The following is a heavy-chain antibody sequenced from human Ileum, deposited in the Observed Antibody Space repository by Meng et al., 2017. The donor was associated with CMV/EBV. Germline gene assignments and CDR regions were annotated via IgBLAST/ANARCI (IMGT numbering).Heavy chain of an antibody. CDR1: CASVSRIHNY. CDR2: ISNSWNI. Sequence: ESGRVMWKPSYLLPLPCTSACASVSRIHNYGRRIPQHAGDGLEWIGYISNSWNIFYTPAFESRVSISLDTSKNQFSLNLTSVTAADTGVFYCIRSSWYNWFDPWGQGALVTVSS. D-gene: IGHD6-13*01. J-gene: IGHJ5*02. CDR3: IRSSWYNWFDP. V-gene: IGHV4-30-4*02.